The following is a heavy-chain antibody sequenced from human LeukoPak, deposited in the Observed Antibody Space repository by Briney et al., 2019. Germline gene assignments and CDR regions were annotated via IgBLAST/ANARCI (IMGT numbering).Heavy chain of an antibody. Sequence: SETLSLTCTVSGGSISSGSYYWSWIRQPAGKGLEWIGRIYTSGSTNYNPSLKSRVTISVDTSKNQFSLKLSFVTAADTAVYYCARGRTRISGWGQGTPVTVSS. V-gene: IGHV4-61*02. CDR3: ARGRTRISG. CDR1: GGSISSGSYY. D-gene: IGHD2/OR15-2a*01. J-gene: IGHJ4*02. CDR2: IYTSGST.